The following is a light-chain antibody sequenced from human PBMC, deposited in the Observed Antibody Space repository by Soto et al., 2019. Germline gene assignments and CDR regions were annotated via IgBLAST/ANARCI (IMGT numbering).Light chain of an antibody. CDR3: QQYNSQPWT. V-gene: IGKV1-5*03. CDR1: QSISSW. Sequence: DIQMTQSPSTLSASVGDRVTITCRASQSISSWLAWYQQKPGKAPKLLIYKASSLESGVPSRCSGSGSGTEFSLTISTLQPDDFESYYCQQYNSQPWTFGQGTKVEVK. CDR2: KAS. J-gene: IGKJ1*01.